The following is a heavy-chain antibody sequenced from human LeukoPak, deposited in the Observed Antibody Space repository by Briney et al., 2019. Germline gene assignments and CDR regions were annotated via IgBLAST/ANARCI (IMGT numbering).Heavy chain of an antibody. D-gene: IGHD3-10*01. J-gene: IGHJ6*03. CDR2: VLPLSGTA. Sequence: SVKVSCKASRGAFTRAAVSWVRQAPGQGLEWMGGVLPLSGTANYAQKFQGRVTITADESTNTAYMELNSLTLQDTAVYYCATPQMSYYGSGTHYSYYYVDVWGRGTAVTVSS. CDR1: RGAFTRAA. CDR3: ATPQMSYYGSGTHYSYYYVDV. V-gene: IGHV1-69*13.